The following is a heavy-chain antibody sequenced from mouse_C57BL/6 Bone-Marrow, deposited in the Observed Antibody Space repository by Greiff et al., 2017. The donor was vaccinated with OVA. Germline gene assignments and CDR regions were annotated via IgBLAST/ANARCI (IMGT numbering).Heavy chain of an antibody. V-gene: IGHV1-42*01. D-gene: IGHD1-1*01. Sequence: VQLQQSGPELVKPGASVKISCKASGYSFTGYYMNWVKQSPEKSLEWIGEINPSTGGTTYNQKFKAKATLTVDKSSSPAYMQLKSLTSEDSAVYYCAREDYYYFDYWGQGTTLTVSS. CDR3: AREDYYYFDY. CDR1: GYSFTGYY. J-gene: IGHJ2*01. CDR2: INPSTGGT.